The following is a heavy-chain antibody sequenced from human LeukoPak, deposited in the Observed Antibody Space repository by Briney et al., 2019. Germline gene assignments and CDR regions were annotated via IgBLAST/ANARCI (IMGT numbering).Heavy chain of an antibody. CDR2: IKQDGSEK. J-gene: IGHJ2*01. D-gene: IGHD3-3*01. CDR1: GFTFSSYW. CDR3: ARGTTNLEWAIVSRLRGYFDL. Sequence: GGSLRLSCAASGFTFSSYWMSWVRQAPGKGLEWVANIKQDGSEKYYVDSVKGRFTISRDNAKNSLYLQMNSLRAEDTAVYYCARGTTNLEWAIVSRLRGYFDLWGRGTLVTVSS. V-gene: IGHV3-7*01.